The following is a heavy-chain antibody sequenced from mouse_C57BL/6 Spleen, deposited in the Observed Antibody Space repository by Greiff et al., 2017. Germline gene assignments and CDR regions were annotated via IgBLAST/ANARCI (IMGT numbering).Heavy chain of an antibody. V-gene: IGHV1-18*01. Sequence: VHVKQSGPELVKPGASVKIPCKASGYTFTDYNMDWVKQSHGKSLEWIGDINPNNGGTIYNQKFKGKATLTVDKSSSTAYMELRSLTSEDTAVYYCARRITTVVAQYFDVWGTGTTVTVSS. D-gene: IGHD1-1*01. CDR1: GYTFTDYN. CDR2: INPNNGGT. J-gene: IGHJ1*03. CDR3: ARRITTVVAQYFDV.